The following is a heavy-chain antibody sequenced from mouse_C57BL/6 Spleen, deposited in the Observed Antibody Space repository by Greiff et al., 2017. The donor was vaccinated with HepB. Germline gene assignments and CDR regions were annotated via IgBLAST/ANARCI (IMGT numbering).Heavy chain of an antibody. D-gene: IGHD1-1*01. CDR2: IYPGSGST. Sequence: QVQLQQPGAELVKPGASVKMSCKASGYTFTSYWITWVKQRPGQGLEWIGDIYPGSGSTNYNEKFKSKATLTVDTSSSTAYMQLSSLTSEDSAVYYCARGPSFTTVRLYYYAMDYWGQGTSVTVSS. J-gene: IGHJ4*01. CDR3: ARGPSFTTVRLYYYAMDY. CDR1: GYTFTSYW. V-gene: IGHV1-55*01.